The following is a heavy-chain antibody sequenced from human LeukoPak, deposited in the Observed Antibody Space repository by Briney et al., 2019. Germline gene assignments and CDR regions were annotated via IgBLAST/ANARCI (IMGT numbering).Heavy chain of an antibody. Sequence: SETLSLTCTVSGGSISSGGYYWSWIRQPPGKGPEWIGDIYHSGSTNYNPSLKSRVTISVDTSKNQFSLQLNSVTAADTAVYYCARSYDPLYFDFWGQGTLVTVSS. CDR1: GGSISSGGYY. CDR2: IYHSGST. CDR3: ARSYDPLYFDF. V-gene: IGHV4-30-4*08. D-gene: IGHD3-3*01. J-gene: IGHJ4*02.